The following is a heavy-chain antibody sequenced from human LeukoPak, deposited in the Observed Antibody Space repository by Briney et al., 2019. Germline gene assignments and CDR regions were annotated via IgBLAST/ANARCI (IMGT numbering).Heavy chain of an antibody. Sequence: GASVKVSCKASGYTFTNNFMHWVRQAPGQGLEWIGIINPGGDNTWYAQKFQGRVTMTRDMATSTDYLEVSSLRSEDTAVYYCARDNSLRDTAWWFDPWGQGTLVTVSS. V-gene: IGHV1-46*01. J-gene: IGHJ5*02. CDR3: ARDNSLRDTAWWFDP. CDR2: INPGGDNT. D-gene: IGHD5-24*01. CDR1: GYTFTNNF.